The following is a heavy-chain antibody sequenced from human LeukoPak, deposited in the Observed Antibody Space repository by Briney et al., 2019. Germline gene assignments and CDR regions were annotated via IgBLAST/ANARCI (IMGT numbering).Heavy chain of an antibody. CDR1: GFAFSDYY. CDR3: AREPTDDEVGLTHDGFDC. D-gene: IGHD1-26*01. J-gene: IGHJ4*02. V-gene: IGHV3-11*01. Sequence: GGSLRLSCAASGFAFSDYYMTWSRQAPGKGLEWVSYISDRGTTIYYADSVKGRFTMSRDNAKNSLYLQMNSLRAEDTAVYYCAREPTDDEVGLTHDGFDCWGQGILVTVSS. CDR2: ISDRGTTI.